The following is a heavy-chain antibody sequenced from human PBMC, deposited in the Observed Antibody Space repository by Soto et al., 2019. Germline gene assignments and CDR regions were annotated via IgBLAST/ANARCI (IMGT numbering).Heavy chain of an antibody. CDR2: ISYDGSNK. D-gene: IGHD4-17*01. CDR3: ARDTMTTVTTGSGP. Sequence: QVQLVESGGGVVEPGRSLRLSCAASGFTFSSYAMHWVRQAPGKGLEWVAVISYDGSNKYYADSVKGRFTISRDNSKNTLYLQMNSLRAEDTAVYYCARDTMTTVTTGSGPWGQGTLVTVSS. CDR1: GFTFSSYA. V-gene: IGHV3-30-3*01. J-gene: IGHJ5*02.